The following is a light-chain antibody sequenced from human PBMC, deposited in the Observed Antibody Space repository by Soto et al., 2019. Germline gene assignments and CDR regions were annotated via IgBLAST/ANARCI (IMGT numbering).Light chain of an antibody. CDR1: RNLVYNFNNKNY. CDR2: CAS. Sequence: DIMMTQSPDSLAVSLGERATIHCKSSRNLVYNFNNKNYLAWLQQKPGQPPQLIMNCASTRGSGVPDRFSGSGSGTEFTLTINNVQAEDVAVYYCHQYYNGPLTFGQGTSLEIK. CDR3: HQYYNGPLT. V-gene: IGKV4-1*01. J-gene: IGKJ5*01.